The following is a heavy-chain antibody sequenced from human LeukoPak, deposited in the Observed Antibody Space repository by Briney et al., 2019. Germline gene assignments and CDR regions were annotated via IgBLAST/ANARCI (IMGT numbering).Heavy chain of an antibody. D-gene: IGHD5-24*01. V-gene: IGHV4-59*12. CDR2: IYYSGST. CDR3: ARGLDGYKGRPFDP. CDR1: GGSISSYY. Sequence: PSETLSLTCTVSGGSISSYYWSWIRQPPGKGLEWIGYIYYSGSTNYNPSLKSRVTISVDTSKNQFSLKLSSVTAADTAVYYCARGLDGYKGRPFDPWGQGTLVTVSS. J-gene: IGHJ5*02.